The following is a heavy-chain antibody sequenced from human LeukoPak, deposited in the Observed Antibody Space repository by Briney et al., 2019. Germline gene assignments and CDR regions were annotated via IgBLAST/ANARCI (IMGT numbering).Heavy chain of an antibody. J-gene: IGHJ6*02. D-gene: IGHD3-10*01. CDR3: ARSMVRGVIRGMDV. CDR1: GGSISSGGYS. Sequence: SETLSLTCAVSGGSISSGGYSWSWIRQPPGKGLEWIGYIYHSGSTYYNPSLKSRVTISVDRSKNQFSLKLSSVTAADTAVYYCARSMVRGVIRGMDVWGQGTTATVSS. CDR2: IYHSGST. V-gene: IGHV4-30-2*01.